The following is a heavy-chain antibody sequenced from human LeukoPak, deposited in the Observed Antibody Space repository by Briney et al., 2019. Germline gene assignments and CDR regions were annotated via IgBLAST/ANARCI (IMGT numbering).Heavy chain of an antibody. V-gene: IGHV3-48*04. D-gene: IGHD2-2*01. Sequence: PGGSLRLSCAASGFTFTTYSMNGARQAPGKGLEWVSYISVSSNTIYYADSVKGRFTISRDNAKNSLYLQMNSLSAEDTAVYYWEPGYCSSTSCLHYYDYWGQGTLVTVS. J-gene: IGHJ4*02. CDR3: EPGYCSSTSCLHYYDY. CDR1: GFTFTTYS. CDR2: ISVSSNTI.